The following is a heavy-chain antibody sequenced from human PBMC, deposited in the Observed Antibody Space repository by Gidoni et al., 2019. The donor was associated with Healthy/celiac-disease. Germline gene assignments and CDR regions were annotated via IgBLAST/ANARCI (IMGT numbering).Heavy chain of an antibody. CDR1: GVSISSISYY. D-gene: IGHD2-8*02. V-gene: IGHV4-39*01. Sequence: QLQLQESGPGLVKPSETLSLTCTVSGVSISSISYYWGWIRKPPGKGLEWIGSIYYSGSTYYNPSLKSRVTISVDTSKNQFSLKLSAVTAADTAVYYCARHGRNWWPEPTSYFDYWGQGTLVTVSS. CDR2: IYYSGST. J-gene: IGHJ4*02. CDR3: ARHGRNWWPEPTSYFDY.